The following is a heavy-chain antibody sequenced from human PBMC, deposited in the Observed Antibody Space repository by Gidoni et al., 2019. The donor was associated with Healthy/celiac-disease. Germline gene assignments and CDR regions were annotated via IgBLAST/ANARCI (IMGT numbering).Heavy chain of an antibody. J-gene: IGHJ6*02. D-gene: IGHD2-2*01. CDR1: GGSFSGYY. CDR3: ARFPLVPAAKHKGYYGMDV. Sequence: QVQLQQWGAGLLKPSETLSLTCAVYGGSFSGYYWSWIRQPPGKGLEWTGEINHSGSTNYNPSLKSRVTISVDTSKNQFSLKLSSVTAADTAVYYCARFPLVPAAKHKGYYGMDVWGQGTTVTVSS. CDR2: INHSGST. V-gene: IGHV4-34*01.